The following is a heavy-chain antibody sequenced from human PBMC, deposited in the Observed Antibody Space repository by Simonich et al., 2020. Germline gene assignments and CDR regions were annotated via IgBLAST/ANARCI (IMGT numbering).Heavy chain of an antibody. CDR1: GFTFSSYW. Sequence: EVQLVESGGGLVQPGGSLRLSCAASGFTFSSYWMSWVRQVPGEGLEWVANKKTEGSEKYYVDSVKGRFTISRDNAKNSLYLQMNSLRAEDTAVYYCARFRGRYFDCLFDYWGQGTLVTVSS. J-gene: IGHJ4*02. CDR2: KKTEGSEK. D-gene: IGHD3-9*01. CDR3: ARFRGRYFDCLFDY. V-gene: IGHV3-7*01.